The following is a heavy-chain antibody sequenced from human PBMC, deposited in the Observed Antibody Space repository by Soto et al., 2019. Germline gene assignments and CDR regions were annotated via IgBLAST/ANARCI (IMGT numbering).Heavy chain of an antibody. Sequence: GFLRLSCAALGFTFSSYAMSWVRQAPGRGLDWVSAISTSGANTYYADSVKGRFTISRDNSKNTLSLQMTSLRADDSAVYFCAKVSPPALKFDWFDSWGQGTLVTVSS. CDR1: GFTFSSYA. CDR2: ISTSGANT. CDR3: AKVSPPALKFDWFDS. V-gene: IGHV3-23*01. J-gene: IGHJ5*01.